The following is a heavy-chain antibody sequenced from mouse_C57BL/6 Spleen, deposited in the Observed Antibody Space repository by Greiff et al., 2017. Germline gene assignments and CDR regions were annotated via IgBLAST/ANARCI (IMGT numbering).Heavy chain of an antibody. CDR1: GYTFTSYW. V-gene: IGHV1-69*01. J-gene: IGHJ3*01. D-gene: IGHD3-2*02. CDR2: IDPSDSYT. CDR3: ALDSSGYVGY. Sequence: QVQLQQPGAELVMPGASVKLSCKASGYTFTSYWMHWVKQRPGQGLEWIGEIDPSDSYTNYNQKFKGKSTLTVDKSSSTAYMQLSSLTSEDSAVYYGALDSSGYVGYWGQGTLVTVSA.